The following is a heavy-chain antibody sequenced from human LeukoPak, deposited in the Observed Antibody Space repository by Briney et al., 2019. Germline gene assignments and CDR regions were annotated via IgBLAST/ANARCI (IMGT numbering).Heavy chain of an antibody. Sequence: SETLSLTCIVSGGAISNNYWWTWVRQSPGKGLEWIGDIYYSESTNYNQSLKSRVTMSLDKSKNQLSLSLKFVTAADTALYYCARVAVTGAARLDYWGQGTLVTVSS. CDR1: GGAISNNYW. D-gene: IGHD6-19*01. J-gene: IGHJ4*02. CDR2: IYYSEST. CDR3: ARVAVTGAARLDY. V-gene: IGHV4-4*02.